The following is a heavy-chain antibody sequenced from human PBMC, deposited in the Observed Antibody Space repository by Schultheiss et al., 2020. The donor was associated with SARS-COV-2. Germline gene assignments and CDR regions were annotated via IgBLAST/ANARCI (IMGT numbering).Heavy chain of an antibody. D-gene: IGHD1-20*01. V-gene: IGHV4-59*01. CDR2: IYYSGST. J-gene: IGHJ5*02. CDR1: GGSFSGYY. Sequence: SETLSLTCAVYGGSFSGYYWSWIRQPPGEGLEWIGYIYYSGSTYYNPSLKSLVTISVDTSKNQFSLKLSSVTAADAAVYYCARGQHNWNAYWFDPWGQGTLVTVSS. CDR3: ARGQHNWNAYWFDP.